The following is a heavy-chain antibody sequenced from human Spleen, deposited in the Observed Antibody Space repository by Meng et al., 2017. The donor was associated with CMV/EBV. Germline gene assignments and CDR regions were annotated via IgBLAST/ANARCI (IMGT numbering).Heavy chain of an antibody. CDR1: TSSGDYS. J-gene: IGHJ5*02. Sequence: TSSGDYSWAWVRQPPGKGLEWIGFTYHGGRTYYNPSLKSRVTISIDSSKNQFSLRLSSVTAADTAVYYCARTEDCHTTRCYTGFDPWGQGTLVSVSS. CDR3: ARTEDCHTTRCYTGFDP. V-gene: IGHV4-30-2*05. D-gene: IGHD2-2*01. CDR2: TYHGGRT.